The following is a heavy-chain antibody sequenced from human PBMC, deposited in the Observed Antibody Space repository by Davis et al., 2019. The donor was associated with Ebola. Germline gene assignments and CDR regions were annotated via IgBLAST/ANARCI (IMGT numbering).Heavy chain of an antibody. CDR1: GYTFTNYG. J-gene: IGHJ4*02. V-gene: IGHV1-18*04. D-gene: IGHD1-1*01. CDR3: ARAQFPTTSDH. Sequence: ASVKVSCKASGYTFTNYGITWVRQAPGQGLEWMGWINPHNGNTNYAQNVQGRVIMTSDTATTTAYMEVGSLRSDDTTVYYCARAQFPTTSDHWGQGTLVTVSS. CDR2: INPHNGNT.